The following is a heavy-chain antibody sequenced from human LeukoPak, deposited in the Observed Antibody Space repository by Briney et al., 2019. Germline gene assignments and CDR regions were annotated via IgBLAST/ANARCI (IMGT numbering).Heavy chain of an antibody. Sequence: GGSLRLSCAASGFTFSRYAMSWVRQAPGKGLEWVSAISGSGGSTYYADSVKGRFTISRDNSKNTLYLQMNSLRAEDTAVYYCAKLVLEKYYYGSGSYSHFDYWGQGTLVTVSS. J-gene: IGHJ4*02. V-gene: IGHV3-23*01. CDR1: GFTFSRYA. CDR2: ISGSGGST. CDR3: AKLVLEKYYYGSGSYSHFDY. D-gene: IGHD3-10*01.